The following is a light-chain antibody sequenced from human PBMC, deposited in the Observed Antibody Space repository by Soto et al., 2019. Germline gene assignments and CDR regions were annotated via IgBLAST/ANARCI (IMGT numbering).Light chain of an antibody. CDR3: CSYAGSYTLV. CDR2: DVS. J-gene: IGLJ2*01. V-gene: IGLV2-11*01. Sequence: SVLTQPRSVSGSPGQSVTISCTGTSSDVGGYNYVSWYQQHPGKAPKLMIYDVSKRPSGVPDRFSGSKSGNTASLTISGLQAEDEADYYCCSYAGSYTLVFGGGTKVTVL. CDR1: SSDVGGYNY.